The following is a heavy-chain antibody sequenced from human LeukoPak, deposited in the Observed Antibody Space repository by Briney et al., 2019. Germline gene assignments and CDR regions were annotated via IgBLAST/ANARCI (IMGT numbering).Heavy chain of an antibody. CDR2: INPNSGGT. J-gene: IGHJ4*02. Sequence: ASVKVSCKASGYTFTGYYMHWVRQAPGQGPEWMGWINPNSGGTNYAQKFQGRVTMTRDTSISTAYMEPSRLRSDDTAVYYCRVTLIQLWLEGGFDYWGQGTLVTVSS. D-gene: IGHD5-18*01. CDR3: RVTLIQLWLEGGFDY. CDR1: GYTFTGYY. V-gene: IGHV1-2*02.